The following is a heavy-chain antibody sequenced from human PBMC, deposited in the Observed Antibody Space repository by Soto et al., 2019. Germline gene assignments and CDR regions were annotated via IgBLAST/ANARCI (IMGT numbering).Heavy chain of an antibody. J-gene: IGHJ4*02. CDR1: GYTFTTYA. CDR3: ARESYYDYVWGSYRYTAPDY. Sequence: QVQLVQSGVAVKKPGASVKVSCKASGYTFTTYAMHWVRQAPGQRLEWMGWINAGNGNTNYAQKLQGRVTMTTDTSTSTAYMELRSLRSDDTAVYYCARESYYDYVWGSYRYTAPDYWGQGTLVTVSS. D-gene: IGHD3-16*02. CDR2: INAGNGNT. V-gene: IGHV1-3*01.